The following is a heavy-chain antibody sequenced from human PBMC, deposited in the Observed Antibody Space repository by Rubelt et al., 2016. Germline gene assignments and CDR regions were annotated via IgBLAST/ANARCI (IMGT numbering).Heavy chain of an antibody. CDR2: IKSKTAGGAT. J-gene: IGHJ4*02. CDR3: TTKTAMVSDYDY. D-gene: IGHD5-18*01. V-gene: IGHV3-15*07. Sequence: WVGRIKSKTAGGATDYAAPVKDRFTMSRDDSKNTLYLQMNSLKTEDTAMYYCTTKTAMVSDYDYWGQGTLITVSS.